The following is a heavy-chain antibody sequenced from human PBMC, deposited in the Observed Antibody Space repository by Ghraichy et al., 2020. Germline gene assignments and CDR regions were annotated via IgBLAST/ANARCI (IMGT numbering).Heavy chain of an antibody. CDR3: ARVQTGDNYYYGMDV. CDR1: GGTSSSYA. CDR2: IIPIFGTA. J-gene: IGHJ6*02. Sequence: SVKVSCKASGGTSSSYAISWVRQAPGQGLEWMGGIIPIFGTANYAQKFQGRVTITADESTSTAYMELSSLRSEDTAVYYCARVQTGDNYYYGMDVWGQGTTVTVSS. D-gene: IGHD7-27*01. V-gene: IGHV1-69*13.